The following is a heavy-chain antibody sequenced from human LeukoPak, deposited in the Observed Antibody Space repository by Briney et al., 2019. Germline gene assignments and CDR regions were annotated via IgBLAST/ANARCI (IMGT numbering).Heavy chain of an antibody. J-gene: IGHJ4*02. CDR3: ASASYSGSYSAFEY. CDR2: IFYSGST. V-gene: IGHV4-39*07. D-gene: IGHD1-26*01. CDR1: SGSISTSNYY. Sequence: PSETLSLTCTVSSGSISTSNYYWGWVRQPPGKALEWIGNIFYSGSTYYSPSLKSRVTISLDTSRNQFSLKLTSVTAADTAIFYCASASYSGSYSAFEYWGQGALVTVSS.